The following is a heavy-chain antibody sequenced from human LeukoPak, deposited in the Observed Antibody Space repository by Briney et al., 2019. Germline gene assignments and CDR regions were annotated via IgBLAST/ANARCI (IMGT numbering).Heavy chain of an antibody. J-gene: IGHJ4*02. Sequence: PGGSLRLSCAASGLTFSSYAMHWVRQTPDKGLEWVAIISYDGSNKHYADSVKGRFFISRDNSKNTLFLQMDSLRGEDTAVYYCATDGPREDTAMVSYFDYWGQGTQVTVSS. D-gene: IGHD5-18*01. CDR3: ATDGPREDTAMVSYFDY. CDR1: GLTFSSYA. V-gene: IGHV3-30*04. CDR2: ISYDGSNK.